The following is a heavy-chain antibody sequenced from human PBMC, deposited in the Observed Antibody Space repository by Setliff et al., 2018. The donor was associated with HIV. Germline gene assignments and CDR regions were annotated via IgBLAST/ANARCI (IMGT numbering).Heavy chain of an antibody. CDR3: ARGIAAAADFDY. D-gene: IGHD6-13*01. J-gene: IGHJ4*02. Sequence: ASVKVSCKAYGYTFTGHYMHWVRQAPGQGLGWMGWINPNSGGTNYAQKFQGRVTMTRDTSTSTAYMELRSLRSDDTAVYYCARGIAAAADFDYWGQGTLVTVSS. CDR2: INPNSGGT. CDR1: GYTFTGHY. V-gene: IGHV1-2*02.